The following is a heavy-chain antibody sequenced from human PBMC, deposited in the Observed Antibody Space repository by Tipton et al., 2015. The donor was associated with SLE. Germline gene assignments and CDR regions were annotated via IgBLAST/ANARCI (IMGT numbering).Heavy chain of an antibody. CDR2: INHTGST. D-gene: IGHD5/OR15-5a*01. CDR3: ARGRAVPSVFDY. J-gene: IGHJ4*02. Sequence: TLSLTCAVYGGSFSGHYWSWIRQPPGKGLEWIGEINHTGSTNYNPSLKSRVTISEDTSKSEFSLKLNSVTAADTAVYYCARGRAVPSVFDYWGQGTLVTVSS. CDR1: GGSFSGHY. V-gene: IGHV4-34*01.